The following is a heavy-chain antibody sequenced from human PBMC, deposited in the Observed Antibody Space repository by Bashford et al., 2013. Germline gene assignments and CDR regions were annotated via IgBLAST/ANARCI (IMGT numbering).Heavy chain of an antibody. CDR3: ARVKSPGPYYDFWSGYIQRNYYYYYGMDV. J-gene: IGHJ6*02. Sequence: ASVKVSCKASGYTFTSYGISWVRQAPGQGLEWMGWISAYNGNTNYAQKLQGRVTMTTDTSTSTAYMELRSLRSDDTAVYYCARVKSPGPYYDFWSGYIQRNYYYYYGMDVWGQGTTVTVSS. CDR2: ISAYNGNT. V-gene: IGHV1-18*01. D-gene: IGHD3-3*01. CDR1: GYTFTSYG.